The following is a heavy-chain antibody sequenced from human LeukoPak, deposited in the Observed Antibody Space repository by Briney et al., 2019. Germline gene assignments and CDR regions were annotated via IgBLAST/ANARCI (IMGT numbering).Heavy chain of an antibody. CDR2: IYTGGST. CDR3: ARDLGRYDSNQGPLDAFDI. V-gene: IGHV3-53*01. D-gene: IGHD3-22*01. Sequence: GGSLRLSCAASGFTVSSNYMSWVRQAPGRGLEWVSVIYTGGSTYYADSVKGRFTISRDNSKNTLYLQMNSLRAEDTAVYYCARDLGRYDSNQGPLDAFDIWGQGTMVTVSS. J-gene: IGHJ3*02. CDR1: GFTVSSNY.